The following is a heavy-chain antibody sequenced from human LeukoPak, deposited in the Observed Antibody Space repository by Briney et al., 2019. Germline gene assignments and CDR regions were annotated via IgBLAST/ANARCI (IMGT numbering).Heavy chain of an antibody. D-gene: IGHD2-15*01. CDR1: GFTFSSYG. CDR3: AGTPGVVAATGGEYFQH. V-gene: IGHV3-30*03. CDR2: ISYDGSNK. Sequence: GGSLRLSCAASGFTFSSYGMHWVRQAPGKGLEWVAVISYDGSNKYYADSVKGRFTISRDNSKNTLYLQMNSLRAEDTAVYYCAGTPGVVAATGGEYFQHWGQGTLVTVSS. J-gene: IGHJ1*01.